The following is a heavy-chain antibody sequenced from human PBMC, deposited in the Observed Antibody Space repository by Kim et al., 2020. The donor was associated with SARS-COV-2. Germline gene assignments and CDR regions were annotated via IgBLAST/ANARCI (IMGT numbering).Heavy chain of an antibody. J-gene: IGHJ6*01. D-gene: IGHD3-16*02. CDR3: ARDPRVYDYIWGSYRYSSTYYSGMDV. Sequence: GGSLRLSCAASGFTFSSYSMNWVRQAPGKGLEWVSYISSSSSTIYYADSVKGRFTISRDHAKNSLYLPMNSLRDEDTAVYYCARDPRVYDYIWGSYRYSSTYYSGMDVWGQGTTVPVSS. V-gene: IGHV3-48*02. CDR1: GFTFSSYS. CDR2: ISSSSSTI.